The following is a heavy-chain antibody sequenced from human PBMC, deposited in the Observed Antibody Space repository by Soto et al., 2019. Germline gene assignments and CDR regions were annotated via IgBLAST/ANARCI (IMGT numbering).Heavy chain of an antibody. CDR2: MNSDGSSI. CDR1: GFTFSSYW. D-gene: IGHD1-1*01. Sequence: EVQLVESGGGLVQPGGSLRLSCAASGFTFSSYWMHWVRQAPGKGLVWVSRMNSDGSSITYADSVKGRFTISRDSAKNTMYLQVHSLRAEDTAVYYCAREIATTGLCYFDYWGQGTLVSVSS. J-gene: IGHJ4*02. V-gene: IGHV3-74*01. CDR3: AREIATTGLCYFDY.